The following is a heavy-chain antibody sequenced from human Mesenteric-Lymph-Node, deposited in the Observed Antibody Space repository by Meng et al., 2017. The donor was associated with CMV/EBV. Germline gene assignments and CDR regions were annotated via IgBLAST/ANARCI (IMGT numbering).Heavy chain of an antibody. CDR2: INSDDSST. V-gene: IGHV3-74*01. Sequence: GESLKISCAASGFTFSTYWMHWVRQAPGKGLVWVSRINSDDSSTNYADSVKGRFTISRDNSKNTLYLQMNSLRAEDTTVYYCAANPRYYYDSSGYYDSSWGQGTLVTVSS. D-gene: IGHD3-22*01. CDR3: AANPRYYYDSSGYYDSS. J-gene: IGHJ4*02. CDR1: GFTFSTYW.